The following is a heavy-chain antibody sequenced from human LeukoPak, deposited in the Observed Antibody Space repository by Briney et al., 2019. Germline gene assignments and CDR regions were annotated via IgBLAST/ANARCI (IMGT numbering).Heavy chain of an antibody. CDR2: IYYSGST. CDR1: GGSISSSSYY. J-gene: IGHJ3*02. D-gene: IGHD2-2*01. V-gene: IGHV4-39*01. CDR3: ARPRGGYCSSTSCSDAFDI. Sequence: SETLSLTCTVSGGSISSSSYYWGWIRQPPGKGLEWIGSIYYSGSTYYNPPLKSRVTISVDTSKNQFSLKLSSVTAADTAVYYCARPRGGYCSSTSCSDAFDIWGQGTMVTVSS.